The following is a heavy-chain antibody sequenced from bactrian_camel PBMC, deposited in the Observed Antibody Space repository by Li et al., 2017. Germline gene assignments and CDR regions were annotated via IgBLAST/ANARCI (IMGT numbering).Heavy chain of an antibody. CDR1: GYIGGGTS. D-gene: IGHD2*01. J-gene: IGHJ6*01. CDR3: AAGLIGVGGRCHFAF. Sequence: VQLVESGGGSVQAGGALRLSCAASGYIGGGTSYGWFRQGPGNGREGVASIYTGGGDGYYADAVKGRFTISRDSAKNRIYLQMNSLNPEDTAMYYCAAGLIGVGGRCHFAFWGQGTQVTVS. CDR2: IYTGGGDG. V-gene: IGHV3S61*01.